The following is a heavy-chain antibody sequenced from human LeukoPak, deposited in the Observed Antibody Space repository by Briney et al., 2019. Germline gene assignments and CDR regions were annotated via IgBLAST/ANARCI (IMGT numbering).Heavy chain of an antibody. CDR1: GFTFSSSA. D-gene: IGHD3-10*01. CDR3: ARVMVRGVPDY. J-gene: IGHJ4*02. V-gene: IGHV3-64*01. Sequence: PGGSLRLSCAASGFTFSSSAMHWVRQAPGKGLEYVSAISSDGHTTYYANSVKGRFTISRDNSKNTLYLQMGGLRAEDMAVYYCARVMVRGVPDYWGQGTLVTVSS. CDR2: ISSDGHTT.